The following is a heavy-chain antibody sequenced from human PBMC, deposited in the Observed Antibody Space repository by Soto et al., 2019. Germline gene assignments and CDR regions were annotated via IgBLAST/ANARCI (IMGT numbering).Heavy chain of an antibody. J-gene: IGHJ4*02. CDR2: VIPTSGTA. D-gene: IGHD5-18*01. CDR3: TRDSSLGYLF. Sequence: QVQLVQSGAEVKKPGSSVKVSCKTSRGTFTNSPITWIRQAPGQGLVWMGEVIPTSGTATYAQTFQGRVAFTADKSTNTAYMELSSLRSEDTAIYFCTRDSSLGYLFWGQGSLVTVSS. CDR1: RGTFTNSP. V-gene: IGHV1-69*06.